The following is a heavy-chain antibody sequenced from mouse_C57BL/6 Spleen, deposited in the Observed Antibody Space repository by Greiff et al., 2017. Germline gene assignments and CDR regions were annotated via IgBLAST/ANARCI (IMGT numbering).Heavy chain of an antibody. CDR2: IWSDGST. V-gene: IGHV2-6-1*01. CDR3: ARHNYGSSYHYYAMDY. Sequence: VQLVESGPGLVAPSQSLSITCTVSGFSLTSYGVHWVRQPPGKGLEWLVVIWSDGSTTYNSALKSRLSISKDNSKSQVFLKMNSLQTDDTAMYYCARHNYGSSYHYYAMDYWGQGTSVTVSS. CDR1: GFSLTSYG. J-gene: IGHJ4*01. D-gene: IGHD1-1*01.